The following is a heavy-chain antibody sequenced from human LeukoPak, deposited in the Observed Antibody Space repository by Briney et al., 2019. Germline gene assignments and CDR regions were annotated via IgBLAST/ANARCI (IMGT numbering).Heavy chain of an antibody. CDR2: ISWNSGSI. J-gene: IGHJ4*02. D-gene: IGHD2/OR15-2a*01. CDR3: VRNNNNDY. V-gene: IGHV3-9*01. Sequence: GGSLRLSCAASGFTFDDYAMHWVRQAPGKGLEWVSGISWNSGSIGYADSVKGRFTISRDNSKNTLYLQLDSLRAEDTAVYYCVRNNNNDYWGQGTLVTVSS. CDR1: GFTFDDYA.